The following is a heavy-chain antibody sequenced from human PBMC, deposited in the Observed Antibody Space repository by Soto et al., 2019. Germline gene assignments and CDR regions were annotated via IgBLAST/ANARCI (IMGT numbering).Heavy chain of an antibody. CDR3: VRWDPTSLNWFDP. CDR1: GFTFSSYS. Sequence: PGGSLRLSCAASGFTFSSYSMNWVRQAPGKGLEWVSSISSSSSYIYYADSVKGRFTISRDNAKNSLYLQMNSLRAEDTVVYYCVRWDPTSLNWFDPWGQGTLVTV. J-gene: IGHJ5*02. V-gene: IGHV3-21*01. CDR2: ISSSSSYI. D-gene: IGHD1-26*01.